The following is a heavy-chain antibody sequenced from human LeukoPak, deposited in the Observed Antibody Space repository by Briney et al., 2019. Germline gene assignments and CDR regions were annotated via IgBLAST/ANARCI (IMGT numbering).Heavy chain of an antibody. D-gene: IGHD5-18*01. CDR1: GGTFSSYA. CDR3: AGVFFGDTAMVSRFNWFDP. Sequence: SVKVSCKASGGTFSSYAISWVRQAPGQGLEWMGGIIPIFGTANYAQKFQGRVTITADESTSTAYMELSSLRSEDTAVYYCAGVFFGDTAMVSRFNWFDPWGQGTLVTVSS. J-gene: IGHJ5*02. CDR2: IIPIFGTA. V-gene: IGHV1-69*13.